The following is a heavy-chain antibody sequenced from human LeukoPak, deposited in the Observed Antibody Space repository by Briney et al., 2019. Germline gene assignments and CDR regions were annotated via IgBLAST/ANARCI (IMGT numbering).Heavy chain of an antibody. D-gene: IGHD2-15*01. CDR2: IGGSGGST. J-gene: IGHJ4*02. CDR1: GFTFSSYA. Sequence: PGGSLRLSCAASGFTFSSYAMSWVRQAPGKGLEWVSAIGGSGGSTYYADSVKGRFTISRDNSKNTLYLQMNSLRAEDTAVYYCYCSGGSCYSFDYWGQGTLVTVSS. CDR3: YCSGGSCYSFDY. V-gene: IGHV3-23*01.